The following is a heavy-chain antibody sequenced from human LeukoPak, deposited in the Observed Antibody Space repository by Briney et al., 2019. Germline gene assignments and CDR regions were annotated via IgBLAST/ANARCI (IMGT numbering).Heavy chain of an antibody. D-gene: IGHD4-17*01. V-gene: IGHV3-48*02. J-gene: IGHJ4*02. CDR2: INAGGDVV. CDR3: ARARDYASDY. CDR1: GFTFSSFG. Sequence: PGGSLRLSCAASGFTFSSFGMNWVRQAPGKGLEWVSHINAGGDVVYYANSVRGRFTISRDTAKNSLYLQMNSLRNEDTALYYCARARDYASDYWGQGTLVTVSS.